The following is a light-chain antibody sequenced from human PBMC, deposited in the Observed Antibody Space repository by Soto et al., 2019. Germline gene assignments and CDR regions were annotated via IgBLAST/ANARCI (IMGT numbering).Light chain of an antibody. J-gene: IGKJ1*01. V-gene: IGKV1-5*01. CDR3: QQYNSYTWT. CDR2: DAS. CDR1: QSISSW. Sequence: DIQMTQSPSTLSASVGDRVTITCRASQSISSWLAWYQQKPGKAPKLLIYDASSLESVVPSRFSDSGSGTEFTLTISSLQPDDFGSYDCQQYNSYTWTFGQGTKVEIK.